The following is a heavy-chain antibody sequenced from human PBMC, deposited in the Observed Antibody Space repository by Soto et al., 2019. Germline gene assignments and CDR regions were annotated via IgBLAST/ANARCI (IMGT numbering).Heavy chain of an antibody. D-gene: IGHD1-1*01. Sequence: QVRLQEWGPGLVKPSQTLSLKCSVSGGSITTGGRYWSWIGQLPGKGLEWIGDIYYSGNTYYNTYLKSRVTISVEAAKNQFSLKLSSVTAADTAVYYCAQALVFTGGDGFDIWGQGRLVTVSS. CDR1: GGSITTGGRY. CDR2: IYYSGNT. V-gene: IGHV4-31*02. CDR3: AQALVFTGGDGFDI. J-gene: IGHJ3*02.